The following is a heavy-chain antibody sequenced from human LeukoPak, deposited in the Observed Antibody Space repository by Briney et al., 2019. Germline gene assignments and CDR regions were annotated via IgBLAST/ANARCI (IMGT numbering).Heavy chain of an antibody. V-gene: IGHV3-21*01. CDR2: ISSSSSYI. CDR3: ARDGYYDFWSGCLICMDV. Sequence: GGSLGLSCAASGFTFSSYSMNWVRQAPGKGLEWVSSISSSSSYIYYADSVKGRFTISRDNAKNSLYLQMNSLRAEDTAVYYCARDGYYDFWSGCLICMDVWGKGTTVTVSS. D-gene: IGHD3-3*01. J-gene: IGHJ6*04. CDR1: GFTFSSYS.